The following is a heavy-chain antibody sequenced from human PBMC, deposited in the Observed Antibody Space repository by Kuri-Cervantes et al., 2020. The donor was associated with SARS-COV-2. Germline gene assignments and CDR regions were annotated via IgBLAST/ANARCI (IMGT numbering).Heavy chain of an antibody. J-gene: IGHJ3*02. Sequence: SETLSLTCTVSGGSISSYYWSWIRQPPGTGLEWIGYIYYSGSTNYNPSLKSRVTISVDTSKNQFPLKLSSVTAADTAVYYCARALWSGYCTFDIWGQGTMVTVSS. D-gene: IGHD3-3*01. CDR3: ARALWSGYCTFDI. V-gene: IGHV4-59*01. CDR1: GGSISSYY. CDR2: IYYSGST.